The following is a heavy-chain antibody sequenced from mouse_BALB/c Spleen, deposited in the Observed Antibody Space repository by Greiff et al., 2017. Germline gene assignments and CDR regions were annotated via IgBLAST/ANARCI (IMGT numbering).Heavy chain of an antibody. CDR3: ARQGGNYVRYFDV. CDR1: GFTFSSYG. V-gene: IGHV5-6*01. D-gene: IGHD2-1*01. J-gene: IGHJ1*01. Sequence: EVMLVESGGDLVKPGGSLKLSCAASGFTFSSYGMSWVRQTPDKRLEWVATISSGGSYTYYPDSVKGRFTISRDNAKNTLYLQMSSLKSEDTAMYYCARQGGNYVRYFDVWGAGTTVTVSS. CDR2: ISSGGSYT.